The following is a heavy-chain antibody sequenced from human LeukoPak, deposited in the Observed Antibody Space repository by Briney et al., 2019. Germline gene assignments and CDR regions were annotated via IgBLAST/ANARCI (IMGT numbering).Heavy chain of an antibody. CDR1: GGSISSGGYS. V-gene: IGHV4-30-2*01. Sequence: SETLSLTCAVSGGSISSGGYSWSWIRQPPGKGLEWIGYIYHSGSTYYNPSLKSRVTISVDRSKNQFSLKLSSVTAADTAVYYCARSNGWYGAFDIWGQGTMVTVSS. CDR2: IYHSGST. J-gene: IGHJ3*02. CDR3: ARSNGWYGAFDI. D-gene: IGHD6-19*01.